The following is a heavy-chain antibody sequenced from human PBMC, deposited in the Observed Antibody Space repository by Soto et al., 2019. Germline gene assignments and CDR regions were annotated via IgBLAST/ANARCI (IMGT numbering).Heavy chain of an antibody. Sequence: QVQVVESGGGVVQPGRSLRLSCAASGFTFTSYGMHWVRQAPGKGLEWVAFISYDGNNKYYADSVQGRFTISRENSKNTLSLQMNSLRSEDTAVYYCAKDRNFDWFAYWGQGTLVTVSS. V-gene: IGHV3-30*18. J-gene: IGHJ4*02. CDR1: GFTFTSYG. CDR3: AKDRNFDWFAY. D-gene: IGHD3-9*01. CDR2: ISYDGNNK.